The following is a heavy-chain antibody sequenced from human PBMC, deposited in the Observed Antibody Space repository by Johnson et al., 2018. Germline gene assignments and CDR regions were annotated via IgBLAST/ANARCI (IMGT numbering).Heavy chain of an antibody. CDR2: IYYSGST. D-gene: IGHD3-22*01. J-gene: IGHJ3*02. V-gene: IGHV4-59*01. CDR3: ARGRSPYYYVFDI. CDR1: GGSISSNY. Sequence: QVQLQESGPGLVKPSETXSLTCNVSGGSISSNYWTWIRQPPGKGLAWIGYIYYSGSTNYNPSLESRLTISVDTSKNQFSLKLSSVTAADTAGYYCARGRSPYYYVFDIWGQGTMVIVSS.